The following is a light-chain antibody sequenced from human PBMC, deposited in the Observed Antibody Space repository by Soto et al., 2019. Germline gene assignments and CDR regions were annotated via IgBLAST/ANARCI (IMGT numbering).Light chain of an antibody. CDR2: SKN. J-gene: IGLJ3*02. CDR3: AALDDSLNGPV. V-gene: IGLV1-44*01. Sequence: QSVLTQPPSASGTPGQRVTISCSGSSSNIGSNTVNWYQQLPGTAPKLLIYSKNQRPSGVPDRLSGSKSGPSASLAISGLQSEDEAGYYCAALDDSLNGPVFGGGTKLTVL. CDR1: SSNIGSNT.